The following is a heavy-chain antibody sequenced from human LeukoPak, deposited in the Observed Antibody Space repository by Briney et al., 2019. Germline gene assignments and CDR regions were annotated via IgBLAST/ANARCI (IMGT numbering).Heavy chain of an antibody. D-gene: IGHD2-8*01. CDR2: IYYSGST. J-gene: IGHJ4*02. Sequence: SETLSLTCTVSGGSISTYYWSWIRQPPGKGLEWIGYIYYSGSTNYSPSLQSRVTISVDTSRNQFSLRLSSVTAADTAKYYCARSGTKTNGFDYWGQGTLVTVSS. V-gene: IGHV4-59*01. CDR3: ARSGTKTNGFDY. CDR1: GGSISTYY.